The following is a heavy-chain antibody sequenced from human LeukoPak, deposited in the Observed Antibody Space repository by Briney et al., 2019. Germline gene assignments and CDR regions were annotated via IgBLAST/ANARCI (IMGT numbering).Heavy chain of an antibody. CDR3: ARELGGNGFQH. D-gene: IGHD4-23*01. CDR1: GGTFSSYA. J-gene: IGHJ1*01. Sequence: SVKVSCKASGGTFSSYAISWVRQAPGQGLEWMGRSIPIFGTANYAQKFQGRVTITTDESTSTAYMELSSLRSEDTAVYYCARELGGNGFQHWGQGTLVTVSS. CDR2: SIPIFGTA. V-gene: IGHV1-69*05.